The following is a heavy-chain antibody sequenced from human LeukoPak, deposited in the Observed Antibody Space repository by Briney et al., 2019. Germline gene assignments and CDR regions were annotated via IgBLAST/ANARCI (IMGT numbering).Heavy chain of an antibody. CDR2: ISLIGSIV. V-gene: IGHV3-48*03. CDR3: ARDLEDSSGYYPRRNGMDV. D-gene: IGHD3-22*01. Sequence: PTGGSLRLSCAASGFTFSRYEMNWVRQPPGKGLEWISYISLIGSIVFYADSLKGRFTISRDNAKSSLYLQMNSLRTEDTAVYYCARDLEDSSGYYPRRNGMDVWGQGTTVTVSS. J-gene: IGHJ6*02. CDR1: GFTFSRYE.